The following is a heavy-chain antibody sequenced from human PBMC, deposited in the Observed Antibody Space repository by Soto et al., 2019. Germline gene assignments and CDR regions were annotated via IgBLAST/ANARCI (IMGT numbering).Heavy chain of an antibody. D-gene: IGHD2-2*01. V-gene: IGHV1-69*02. CDR1: GGTFSSYT. Sequence: QVQLVQSGAEVKKPGSSVKVSCKASGGTFSSYTISWVRQAPGQGLEWMGRIIPILGIANYAQKFQGRVTITADKSTSTAYIELSSLRSEDTAVYYCARGGGVVVPAAMLPYYYYGMDVWGQGTTVTVSS. CDR2: IIPILGIA. CDR3: ARGGGVVVPAAMLPYYYYGMDV. J-gene: IGHJ6*02.